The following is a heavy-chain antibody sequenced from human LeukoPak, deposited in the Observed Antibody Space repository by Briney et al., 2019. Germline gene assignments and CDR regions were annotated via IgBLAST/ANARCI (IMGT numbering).Heavy chain of an antibody. V-gene: IGHV3-30*18. D-gene: IGHD4-17*01. CDR3: AKRGINGDYYHY. CDR1: GFTFSTYA. J-gene: IGHJ4*02. CDR2: ILYDGRNE. Sequence: GRSLRLSCAASGFTFSTYAMHWVRLAPGKGLEWVALILYDGRNEYYAESVKGRFTISRDNSQNTVYLQMNSLRPEDTAVYYCAKRGINGDYYHYWGQGTLVTVSS.